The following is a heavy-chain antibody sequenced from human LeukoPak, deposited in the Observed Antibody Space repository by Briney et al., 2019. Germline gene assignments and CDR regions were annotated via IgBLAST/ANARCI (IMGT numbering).Heavy chain of an antibody. J-gene: IGHJ6*03. V-gene: IGHV3-7*01. CDR3: AIDGGGFKYYYYYYYMDV. CDR2: IKQDGSEK. D-gene: IGHD2-15*01. Sequence: GGSLRLSCAASGFTFSSYWMSWVRQAPGKGLEWVANIKQDGSEKYYVDSVKGRFTISRDNAKNSLYLQMNSLRAEDTAVYYCAIDGGGFKYYYYYYYMDVLGKGTTVTVSS. CDR1: GFTFSSYW.